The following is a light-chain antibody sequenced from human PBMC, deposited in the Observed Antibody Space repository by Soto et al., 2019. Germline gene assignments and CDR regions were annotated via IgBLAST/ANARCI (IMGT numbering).Light chain of an antibody. CDR2: GAS. CDR3: QQYSNWPSWT. CDR1: QSVSSN. V-gene: IGKV3-15*01. Sequence: EILMTQSPATLSVSPGERATVSCRASQSVSSNLAWYQQKPGQAPWLLIYGASTRATGIPARFSGSGSGIEFTLTISSLQSEDFAVYYCQQYSNWPSWTFGQGTKVEIK. J-gene: IGKJ1*01.